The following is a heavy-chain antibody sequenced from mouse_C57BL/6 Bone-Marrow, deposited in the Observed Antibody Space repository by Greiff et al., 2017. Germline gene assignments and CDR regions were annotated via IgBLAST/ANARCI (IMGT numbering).Heavy chain of an antibody. CDR1: GYTFTDYY. J-gene: IGHJ4*01. D-gene: IGHD1-1*01. CDR3: ARETVGAMDY. V-gene: IGHV1-76*01. CDR2: IYPGSGNT. Sequence: VQLQQSGAELVRPGASVKLSCKASGYTFTDYYINWVKQRPGQGLEWIARIYPGSGNTYYNEKFKGKATLTAEKSSSTAYMQLSSLTSEDSAVYFCARETVGAMDYWGQGTSVTVSS.